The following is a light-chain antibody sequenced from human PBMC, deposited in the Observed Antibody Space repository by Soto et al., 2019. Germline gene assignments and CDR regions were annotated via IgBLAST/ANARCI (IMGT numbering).Light chain of an antibody. CDR3: SSYAGSNNLV. Sequence: QSVLTQPPSASGSPGQSVTISCTGTSSDVGGYNYVSWYQQHPGKAPKLMIYEVSKRPSGVPDRFSGSKSGNTASLTVSGLQAEEEADYYRSSYAGSNNLVFGGGTKLTVL. J-gene: IGLJ3*02. CDR2: EVS. V-gene: IGLV2-8*01. CDR1: SSDVGGYNY.